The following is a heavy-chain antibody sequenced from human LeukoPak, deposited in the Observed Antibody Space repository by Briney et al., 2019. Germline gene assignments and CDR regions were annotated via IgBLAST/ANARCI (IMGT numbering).Heavy chain of an antibody. CDR2: ISGSGTTT. Sequence: GGSLRLSCAASGFTFRSYGMSWVCQAPGKGRGWGSIISGSGTTTHNADSVKGGFTLSRDNSKNTLYLQMNSLRAEDTAVYYCAKGVRPVVVATYFDYWGQGTLVTVS. CDR1: GFTFRSYG. V-gene: IGHV3-23*01. D-gene: IGHD2-15*01. CDR3: AKGVRPVVVATYFDY. J-gene: IGHJ4*02.